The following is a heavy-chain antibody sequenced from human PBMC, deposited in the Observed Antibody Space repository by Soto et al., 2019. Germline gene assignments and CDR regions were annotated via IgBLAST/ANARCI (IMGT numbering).Heavy chain of an antibody. CDR2: ISAYNGNT. V-gene: IGHV1-18*01. CDR3: ARDRLTLTTSLVFDY. Sequence: QVQLVQSGGEVKRPGASVRVSCKTSGYSFTNYGLSWLRQAPGQGLEWMGWISAYNGNTDYTQKFQGRVTMTTDTSTSTAYRELRSLRSDDTAVYYCARDRLTLTTSLVFDYWGQGTLVTVSS. CDR1: GYSFTNYG. J-gene: IGHJ4*02. D-gene: IGHD3-16*01.